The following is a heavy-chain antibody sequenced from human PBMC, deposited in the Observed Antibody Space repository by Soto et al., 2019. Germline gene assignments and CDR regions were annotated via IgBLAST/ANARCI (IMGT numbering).Heavy chain of an antibody. CDR1: GGTFSSYT. Sequence: GASVKVSCKASGGTFSSYTISWVRQAPGQGLEWMGRIIPILGIANYAQKFQGRVTITADKSTSTAYMELSSLRSEDTAVYYCARGEVVPADSWNYYYYMDVWGKGTTVTVSS. V-gene: IGHV1-69*02. CDR3: ARGEVVPADSWNYYYYMDV. D-gene: IGHD2-2*01. CDR2: IIPILGIA. J-gene: IGHJ6*03.